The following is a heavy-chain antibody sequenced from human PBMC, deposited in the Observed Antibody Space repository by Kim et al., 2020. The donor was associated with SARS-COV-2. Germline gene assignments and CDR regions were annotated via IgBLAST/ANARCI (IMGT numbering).Heavy chain of an antibody. D-gene: IGHD3-22*01. J-gene: IGHJ4*02. V-gene: IGHV4-59*01. Sequence: NYNPTLKSRVTISVDTSKNQFSLKLSSVTAADTAVYYCASSAYDSSGYRYWGQGTLVTVSS. CDR3: ASSAYDSSGYRY.